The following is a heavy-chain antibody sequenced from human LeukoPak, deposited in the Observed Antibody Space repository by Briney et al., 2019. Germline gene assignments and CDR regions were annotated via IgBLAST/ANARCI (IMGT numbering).Heavy chain of an antibody. D-gene: IGHD2-15*01. CDR1: GYTFTGYY. CDR2: INPNSGGT. V-gene: IGHV1-2*02. Sequence: ASVKVSCKASGYTFTGYYMHWVRQAPGQGLEGMGWINPNSGGTNYAQKFQGRVTMTRDTSISTAYTELSRLRSDDTAVYYCAREGLGYCSGGSCSDAYYYGMDVWGQGTTVTVSS. CDR3: AREGLGYCSGGSCSDAYYYGMDV. J-gene: IGHJ6*02.